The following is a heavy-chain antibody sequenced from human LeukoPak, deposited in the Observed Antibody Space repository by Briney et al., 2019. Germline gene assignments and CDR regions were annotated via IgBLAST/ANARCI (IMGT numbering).Heavy chain of an antibody. CDR3: ARDLGYYYDSSGYSGSVWFDP. CDR1: GGSISSSSYY. J-gene: IGHJ5*02. D-gene: IGHD3-22*01. Sequence: SQTLSLTCTVSGGSISSSSYYWGWIRQPPGKGLEWIGSIYYSGSTYYNPSLKSRVTISVDTSKNQFSLKLSSVTAADTAVYYCARDLGYYYDSSGYSGSVWFDPWGQGTLVTVSS. V-gene: IGHV4-39*07. CDR2: IYYSGST.